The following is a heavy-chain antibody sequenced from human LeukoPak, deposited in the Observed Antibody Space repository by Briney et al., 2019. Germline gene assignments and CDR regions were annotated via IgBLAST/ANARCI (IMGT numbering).Heavy chain of an antibody. CDR1: GGSISRGDYY. CDR3: ARGLGHSSRRDWFDP. D-gene: IGHD6-13*01. CDR2: IFYSGST. Sequence: SETLSLTCTVSGGSISRGDYYWGWIRQPPGKGLEWIGSIFYSGSTYYNASLKSRVTISVDTSKNQFSLKLSSVTAADTAVYYCARGLGHSSRRDWFDPWGQGTLVTVSS. V-gene: IGHV4-39*07. J-gene: IGHJ5*02.